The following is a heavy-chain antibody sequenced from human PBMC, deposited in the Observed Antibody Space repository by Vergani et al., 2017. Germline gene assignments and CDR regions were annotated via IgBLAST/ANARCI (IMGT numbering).Heavy chain of an antibody. Sequence: EVQLLESGGDLVQPGGSLRLSCAASGFSFTTYAMSWVRQAPGKGLEWVSGISVSGGSTYYAGSVKGRFTISRDSSKNTLYLQMNSLRAGDTAVYYCAKANPRNSGYDYLYYYHAMDVWGQGTTVTVSS. CDR3: AKANPRNSGYDYLYYYHAMDV. V-gene: IGHV3-23*01. CDR2: ISVSGGST. D-gene: IGHD5-12*01. J-gene: IGHJ6*02. CDR1: GFSFTTYA.